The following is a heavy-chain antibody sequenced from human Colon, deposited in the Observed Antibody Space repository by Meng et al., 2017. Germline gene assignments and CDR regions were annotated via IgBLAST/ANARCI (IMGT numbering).Heavy chain of an antibody. CDR1: GYTFVSYG. D-gene: IGHD2-15*01. V-gene: IGHV1-18*01. Sequence: QVQLVQSGAEVRKPGASVKVSCKASGYTFVSYGITWVRQAAGQGLEWMGWINVYTTIKNYAQKFQDRVTMTTDTSTSTAYMELRSLTSEDTAVYYCARDPYCSGGSCYSDFWGQGTLVTVSS. CDR3: ARDPYCSGGSCYSDF. J-gene: IGHJ4*02. CDR2: INVYTTIK.